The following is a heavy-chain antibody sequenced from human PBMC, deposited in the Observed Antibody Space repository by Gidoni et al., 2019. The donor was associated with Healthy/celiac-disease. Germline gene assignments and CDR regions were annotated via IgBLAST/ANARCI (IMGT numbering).Heavy chain of an antibody. Sequence: EVQLVESGGGLVQPGGSLNLSCAASGFTFSGSAMHWVRQASGKGLEWVGRIRSKANSYATAYAASVKGRFTISRDDSKNTAYRQMNSLKTEDTAVYYCTRRVGATDYRGQGTLVTVSS. CDR1: GFTFSGSA. CDR2: IRSKANSYAT. D-gene: IGHD1-26*01. CDR3: TRRVGATDY. J-gene: IGHJ4*02. V-gene: IGHV3-73*01.